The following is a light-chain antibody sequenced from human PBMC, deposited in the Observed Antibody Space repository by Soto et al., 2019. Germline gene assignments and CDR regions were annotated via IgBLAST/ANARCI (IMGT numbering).Light chain of an antibody. J-gene: IGLJ1*01. CDR2: DVS. CDR3: SSYTASSTYV. Sequence: SALTQPASGSGAPGQSITISCTGTSSDVGSYNYVSWYQQHPGKAPKVMIYDVSNRPSGVSYRFSGSKSGNTASLTISGLQAEDEADYYCSSYTASSTYVFCTGTRSPS. CDR1: SSDVGSYNY. V-gene: IGLV2-14*01.